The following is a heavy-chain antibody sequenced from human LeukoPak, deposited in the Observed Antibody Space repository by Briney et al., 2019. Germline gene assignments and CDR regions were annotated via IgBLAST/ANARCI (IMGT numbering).Heavy chain of an antibody. CDR1: GGSFSGYY. CDR3: ARGRSIAARPTTKPHYYFDY. CDR2: INHSGST. D-gene: IGHD6-6*01. V-gene: IGHV4-34*01. Sequence: PSETLSLTCAVYGGSFSGYYWSWIRQPPGKGLEWIGEINHSGSTNYNPSLKSRVTISVDTSKNQFSLKRSSVTAADTAVYYCARGRSIAARPTTKPHYYFDYWGQGTLVTVSS. J-gene: IGHJ4*02.